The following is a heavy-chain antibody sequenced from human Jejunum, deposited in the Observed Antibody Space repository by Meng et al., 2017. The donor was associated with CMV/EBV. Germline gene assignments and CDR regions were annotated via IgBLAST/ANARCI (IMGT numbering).Heavy chain of an antibody. CDR3: ASSIEATGDH. J-gene: IGHJ4*02. V-gene: IGHV3-74*01. CDR2: INSDGSTT. D-gene: IGHD6-13*01. Sequence: SCAASGFAFSGYWMHWVRQAPGKGLVWVSRINSDGSTTNYADSVKGRFTISRDNAKNTLYLQMNSLRAEDTAVYYCASSIEATGDHWGQGTLVTVSS. CDR1: GFAFSGYW.